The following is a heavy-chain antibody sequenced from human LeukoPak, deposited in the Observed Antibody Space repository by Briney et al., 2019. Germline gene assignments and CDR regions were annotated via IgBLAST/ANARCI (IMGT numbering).Heavy chain of an antibody. CDR2: INHSGST. Sequence: PSETLSLTCAVYGGSFSGYYWSWIRQPPAKGLEWIGEINHSGSTNYNPSLKSRVTISVDTSKTQCCLKLSSVTAADTAVYYCARVAVVNDAFDIWGQGTMVTVSS. CDR3: ARVAVVNDAFDI. V-gene: IGHV4-34*01. CDR1: GGSFSGYY. J-gene: IGHJ3*02.